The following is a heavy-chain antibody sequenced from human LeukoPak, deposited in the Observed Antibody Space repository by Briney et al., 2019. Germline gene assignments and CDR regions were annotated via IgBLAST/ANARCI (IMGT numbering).Heavy chain of an antibody. D-gene: IGHD1-26*01. CDR2: ISSSSSYI. V-gene: IGHV3-21*01. CDR3: ARHGSEWELLLYYYGMDV. Sequence: SGGSLRLSCAASGFTFSSYSMNWVRQAPGKGLEWVSSISSSSSYIYYADSVKGRFTISRDNAKNSPYLQMNSLRAEDTAVYYCARHGSEWELLLYYYGMDVWGQGTTVTVSS. CDR1: GFTFSSYS. J-gene: IGHJ6*02.